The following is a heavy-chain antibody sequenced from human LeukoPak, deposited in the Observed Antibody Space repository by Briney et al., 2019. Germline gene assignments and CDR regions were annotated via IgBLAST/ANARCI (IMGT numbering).Heavy chain of an antibody. CDR2: FIPILGTA. Sequence: SVKVSCKASGYSFTNYAMNWVRQAPGQGLEWMGVFIPILGTANSTQKFQGRVTITADISTNTVYMELSSLRSEDTAVYFCAGIPVFGVVLHQEPVWGKGTTVTVSS. D-gene: IGHD3-3*01. V-gene: IGHV1-69*10. CDR3: AGIPVFGVVLHQEPV. J-gene: IGHJ6*04. CDR1: GYSFTNYA.